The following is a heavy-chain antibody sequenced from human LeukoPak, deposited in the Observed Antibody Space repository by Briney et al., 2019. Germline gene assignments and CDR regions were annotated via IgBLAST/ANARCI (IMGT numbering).Heavy chain of an antibody. CDR2: ISSSSSYI. CDR3: AREAKVDYYDSSGSYYMDV. J-gene: IGHJ6*03. D-gene: IGHD3-22*01. Sequence: GGSLRLSCAASGFTFSSYSMNWVRQAPGKGLEWVSSISSSSSYIYYADSVKGRFTISRDNAKNSLYLQMNSLRAEDTAVYYCAREAKVDYYDSSGSYYMDVWGKGTTVTISS. V-gene: IGHV3-21*04. CDR1: GFTFSSYS.